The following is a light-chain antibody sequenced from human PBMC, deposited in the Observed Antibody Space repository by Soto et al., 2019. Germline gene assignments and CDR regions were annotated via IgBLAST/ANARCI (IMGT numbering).Light chain of an antibody. V-gene: IGLV2-14*01. CDR1: SSDVGAYNF. CDR3: SSQTASATVL. J-gene: IGLJ2*01. Sequence: QAVVTQPASVSGSPGQSITISCTGTSSDVGAYNFVSWYQQFPGKAPKLMIYEVSNRPSGVSDRFSGSKSGNTASLIISGLRAEDEADYYCSSQTASATVLFGGGTKLTVL. CDR2: EVS.